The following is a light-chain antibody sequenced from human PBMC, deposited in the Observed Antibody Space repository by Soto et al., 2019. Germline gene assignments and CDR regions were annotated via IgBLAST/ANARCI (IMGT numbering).Light chain of an antibody. V-gene: IGKV1-33*01. CDR2: DAS. Sequence: IQLTQSPSSLSASVGDRVTITCHASQDIDKNLNWYQQKPGKAPKLLIYDASSLQTGVPSRFSGSGSATDFTFTISSLQPEDIATYYCQQYDNLLPIIFGQGTRLEIK. CDR3: QQYDNLLPII. J-gene: IGKJ5*01. CDR1: QDIDKN.